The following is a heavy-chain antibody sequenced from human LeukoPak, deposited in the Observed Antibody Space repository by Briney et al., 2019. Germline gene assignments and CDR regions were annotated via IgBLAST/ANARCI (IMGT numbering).Heavy chain of an antibody. J-gene: IGHJ4*02. V-gene: IGHV4-39*01. CDR3: ARGAPGGNDYGDY. Sequence: SETLSLTCTVSGGSISSSSYYWGWIRQPPGKGLEWIGNIYYSGSTYYNPSLKSRVTISVDTSKNQFSLKLSSVTAADTAVYYCARGAPGGNDYGDYWGQGTLVTVSS. CDR1: GGSISSSSYY. CDR2: IYYSGST.